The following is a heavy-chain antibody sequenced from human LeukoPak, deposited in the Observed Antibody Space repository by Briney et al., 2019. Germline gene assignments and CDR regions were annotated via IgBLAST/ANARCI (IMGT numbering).Heavy chain of an antibody. CDR2: VSRSGGAT. D-gene: IGHD6-13*01. CDR3: AIIPRAAAGPSARSPFHY. V-gene: IGHV3-23*01. CDR1: GFSFTSYA. J-gene: IGHJ4*02. Sequence: GGSLRLSCAASGFSFTSYAMSWVRQAQGKGLEWVSAVSRSGGATYYADSVKGRFTISRDNSKSTVYLEMNSLRAEDTAVYYCAIIPRAAAGPSARSPFHYWGQGTLVTVSS.